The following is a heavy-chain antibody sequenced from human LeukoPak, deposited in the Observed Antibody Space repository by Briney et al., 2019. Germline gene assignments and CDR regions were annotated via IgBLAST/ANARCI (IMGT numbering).Heavy chain of an antibody. CDR2: ISAYNGNT. CDR1: GYTFTSYG. CDR3: AKAPVTTCRGAFCYPFDY. D-gene: IGHD2-15*01. V-gene: IGHV1-18*04. Sequence: GASVKVSCKASGYTFTSYGITWVRQAPGQGLEWVGWISAYNGNTNYEQKLQGRVTMTRDTSTSTAYMELRSLRSDDTAVYYCAKAPVTTCRGAFCYPFDYWGLGTLVTVSS. J-gene: IGHJ4*02.